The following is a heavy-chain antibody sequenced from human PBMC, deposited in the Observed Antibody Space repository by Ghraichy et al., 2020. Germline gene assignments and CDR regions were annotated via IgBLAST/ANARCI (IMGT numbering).Heavy chain of an antibody. CDR2: IYYSGST. V-gene: IGHV4-39*01. J-gene: IGHJ4*02. D-gene: IGHD6-13*01. CDR3: ARGPGIAAAGLY. CDR1: GGSISSSSYY. Sequence: SCTVSGGSISSSSYYWGWIRQPPGKGLEWIGSIYYSGSTYYNPSLKSRVTISVDTSKNQFSLKLSSVTAADTAVYYCARGPGIAAAGLYWGQGTLVTVSS.